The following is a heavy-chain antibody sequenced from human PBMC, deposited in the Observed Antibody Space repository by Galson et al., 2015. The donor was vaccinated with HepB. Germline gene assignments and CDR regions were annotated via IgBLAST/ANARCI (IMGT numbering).Heavy chain of an antibody. CDR3: ARGPKKLGTRLNWFDP. V-gene: IGHV1-2*02. CDR2: INPNSGGT. Sequence: SVKVSCKASGYTFTGYHMHWVRQAPGQGLEWMGWINPNSGGTEYAQKFQGRVTMTRDASISTAYMELSRLRSDDTAVYYCARGPKKLGTRLNWFDPWGQGTLVTVSS. J-gene: IGHJ5*02. D-gene: IGHD7-27*01. CDR1: GYTFTGYH.